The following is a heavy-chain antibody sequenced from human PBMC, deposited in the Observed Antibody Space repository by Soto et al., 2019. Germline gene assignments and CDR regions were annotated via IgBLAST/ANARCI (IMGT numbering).Heavy chain of an antibody. D-gene: IGHD2-21*01. CDR2: ISGSGDST. CDR3: TKDHIYFDY. V-gene: IGHV3-23*01. CDR1: GFTFSSYA. J-gene: IGHJ4*02. Sequence: EVQLLESGGGLVQPGGSLRLSCAASGFTFSSYAMSWVRQAPGKGLEWVSAISGSGDSTYYADSVKGRFTISRDNSRNTLYLQMNSLRAEATALYYCTKDHIYFDYWGQGTLVTVSS.